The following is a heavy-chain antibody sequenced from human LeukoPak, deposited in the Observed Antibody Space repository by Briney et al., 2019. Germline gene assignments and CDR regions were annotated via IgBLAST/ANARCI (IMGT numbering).Heavy chain of an antibody. Sequence: GGSLRLSCAASGFMVSSNWMSWVRLAPGKGLEWVANIKEDGTETYYVDSVKGRFTISRDNAKNSLYLQMNSLRVEDTAVYYCAKEGRSLQTYWGQGTLVTVSS. J-gene: IGHJ4*02. CDR1: GFMVSSNW. CDR2: IKEDGTET. V-gene: IGHV3-7*03. D-gene: IGHD5-24*01. CDR3: AKEGRSLQTY.